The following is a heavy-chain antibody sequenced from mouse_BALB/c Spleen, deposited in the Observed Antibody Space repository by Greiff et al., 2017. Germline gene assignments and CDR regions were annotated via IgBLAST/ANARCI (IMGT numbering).Heavy chain of an antibody. CDR2: IDPSDSET. CDR1: GYSFTSYW. V-gene: IGHV1S127*01. D-gene: IGHD3-1*01. CDR3: GPGGSGYDYYAMDY. Sequence: QVQLQQSGPQLVRPGASVKISCKASGYSFTSYWMHWVKQRPGQGLEWIGMIDPSDSETRLNQKFKDKATLTVDKSSSTAYMQLSSPTSEDSAVYYCGPGGSGYDYYAMDYWGQGTSVTVSS. J-gene: IGHJ4*01.